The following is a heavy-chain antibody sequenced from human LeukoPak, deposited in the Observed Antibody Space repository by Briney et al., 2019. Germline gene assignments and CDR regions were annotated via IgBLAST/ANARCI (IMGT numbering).Heavy chain of an antibody. CDR2: IYYSGST. D-gene: IGHD2-2*01. Sequence: SETLSLTCTVSGDSINNYYWSWIRQPPGKGLGWIGYIYYSGSTNYNPSLKSRVTISVDTSKNQFSLKLSSVTAADTAVYYCARGVVVVPAATLIYYYYGMDVWGQGTTVTVSS. CDR1: GDSINNYY. CDR3: ARGVVVVPAATLIYYYYGMDV. J-gene: IGHJ6*02. V-gene: IGHV4-59*01.